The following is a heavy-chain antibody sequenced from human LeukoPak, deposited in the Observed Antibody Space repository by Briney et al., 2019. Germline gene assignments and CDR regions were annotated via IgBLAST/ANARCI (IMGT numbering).Heavy chain of an antibody. CDR2: IYPGDSDA. J-gene: IGHJ3*02. Sequence: GGPPKISCKCSGYSFTNYWLAWTRQVPGQRLELMAIIYPGDSDARYSPSFQGQVTISVDKSISTTYLRWSSLKASDTAMYYCARRGWGFGEPKRDHDTFDIWGQGTMVTVSS. CDR1: GYSFTNYW. V-gene: IGHV5-51*06. CDR3: ARRGWGFGEPKRDHDTFDI. D-gene: IGHD3-10*01.